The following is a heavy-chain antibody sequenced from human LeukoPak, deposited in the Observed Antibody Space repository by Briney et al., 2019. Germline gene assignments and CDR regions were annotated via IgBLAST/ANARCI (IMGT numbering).Heavy chain of an antibody. CDR1: GYIFTSYA. J-gene: IGHJ4*02. CDR2: INAGNGNT. CDR3: ARSPLDSGSYYIPM. Sequence: ASVKVSCKASGYIFTSYAMYWVRQAPGQRLEWMGWINAGNGNTKYSQEFQGRVTITRDNSLSSVYMELSRLRSEDTAMYYCARSPLDSGSYYIPMWGQGTLVTVSS. V-gene: IGHV1-3*03. D-gene: IGHD3-10*01.